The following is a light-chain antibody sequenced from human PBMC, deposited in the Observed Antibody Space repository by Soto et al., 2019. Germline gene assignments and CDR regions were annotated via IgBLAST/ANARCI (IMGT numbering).Light chain of an antibody. J-gene: IGKJ4*01. CDR3: MQTLQSPLT. CDR1: QGLLHSTGNNY. CDR2: LGS. Sequence: DIVMTQSPLSLSVTPGEPASISCRSSQGLLHSTGNNYLDWYLQKPGQSPQLLIYLGSNRAPGVPDRLSGSGSGTDFTLKISRVEAEDVGVYYCMQTLQSPLTFGGGTKVDIK. V-gene: IGKV2-28*01.